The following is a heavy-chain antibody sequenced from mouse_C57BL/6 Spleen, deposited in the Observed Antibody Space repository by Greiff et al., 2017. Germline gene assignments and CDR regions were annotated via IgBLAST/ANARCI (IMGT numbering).Heavy chain of an antibody. J-gene: IGHJ3*01. D-gene: IGHD4-1*01. V-gene: IGHV5-16*01. CDR1: GFTFSDYY. CDR2: INYDGSST. CDR3: ARGGELGLGFAY. Sequence: EVQLVESEGGLVQPGSSMKLSCTASGFTFSDYYMAWVRQVPEKGLEWVANINYDGSSTYYLDSLKSRFIISRDNAKNILYLQMSSLKSEDTATYYCARGGELGLGFAYWGQGTLVTVSA.